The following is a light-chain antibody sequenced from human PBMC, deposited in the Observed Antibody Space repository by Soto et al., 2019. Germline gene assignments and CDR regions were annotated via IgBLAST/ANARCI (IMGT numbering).Light chain of an antibody. CDR2: DAS. V-gene: IGKV3-11*01. CDR1: QNVRFY. J-gene: IGKJ1*01. Sequence: EIVLTQSPATLSLSPGERATLSCRASQNVRFYLAWYQQKPGQSPRLLIYDASKRASGIPARFSGSGSGTEFTLTISSLEPEDFAVYYCQQRTNWSWTFGRGTKVEVK. CDR3: QQRTNWSWT.